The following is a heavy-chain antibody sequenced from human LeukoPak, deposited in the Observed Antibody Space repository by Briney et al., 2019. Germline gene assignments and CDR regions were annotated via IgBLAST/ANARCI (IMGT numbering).Heavy chain of an antibody. Sequence: SVKVSCKASGGTFSSYAISWVRQAPGQGLEWIGGIIPIFGTANYAQKFQGRVTITTDESTSTAYMELSSLRSEDTAVYYCARRIVGATGYYFDYWGQGTLVTVSS. CDR2: IIPIFGTA. CDR1: GGTFSSYA. J-gene: IGHJ4*02. D-gene: IGHD1-26*01. V-gene: IGHV1-69*05. CDR3: ARRIVGATGYYFDY.